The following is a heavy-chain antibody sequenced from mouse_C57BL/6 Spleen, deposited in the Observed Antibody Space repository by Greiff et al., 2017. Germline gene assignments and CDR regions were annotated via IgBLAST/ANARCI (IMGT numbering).Heavy chain of an antibody. Sequence: QVQLKQSGPGLVQPSQSLSITCTVSGFSLTSYGVHWVRQSPGKGLEWLGLIWSGGGTDNNAPFISRLGISKNNSTSQVFFKMNRLQDDDTAIYYGAREEIYYGNYYYAMDYWGQGTSVTVSA. CDR2: IWSGGGT. D-gene: IGHD2-1*01. CDR3: AREEIYYGNYYYAMDY. V-gene: IGHV2-2*01. J-gene: IGHJ4*01. CDR1: GFSLTSYG.